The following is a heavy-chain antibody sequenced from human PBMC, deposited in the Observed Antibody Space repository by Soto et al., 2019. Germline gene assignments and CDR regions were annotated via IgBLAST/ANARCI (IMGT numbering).Heavy chain of an antibody. Sequence: QVQLVESGGGVVQPGRSLRLSCAASGFTFSSYGMHWVRQAPGKGLEWVAVIWYDGSNKYYADSVKGRFTISRDNSKNTLYLQMNSLRAEDTAVYYCERDQALLWFGELLFWGQGTLVTVSS. CDR2: IWYDGSNK. CDR3: ERDQALLWFGELLF. J-gene: IGHJ4*02. D-gene: IGHD3-10*01. CDR1: GFTFSSYG. V-gene: IGHV3-33*01.